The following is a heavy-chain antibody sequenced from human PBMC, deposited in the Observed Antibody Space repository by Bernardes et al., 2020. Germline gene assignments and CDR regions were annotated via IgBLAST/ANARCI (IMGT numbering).Heavy chain of an antibody. J-gene: IGHJ3*02. V-gene: IGHV2-70*04. CDR1: GFSLSTSGMR. CDR2: IDWDDDK. D-gene: IGHD2-21*02. Sequence: SGPTLVKPTQTLTLTCTFSGFSLSTSGMRVSWIRQPPGKALEWLARIDWDDDKFFSTSLKTRLTISKDTSKNQVVLTMTNMDPVDTATYYCAQDCGGDCYDSGAFDIWGQGTMVTVSS. CDR3: AQDCGGDCYDSGAFDI.